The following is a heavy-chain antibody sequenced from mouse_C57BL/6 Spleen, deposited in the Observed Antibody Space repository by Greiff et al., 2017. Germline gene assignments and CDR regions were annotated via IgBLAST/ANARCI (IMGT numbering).Heavy chain of an antibody. Sequence: EVKLVESGGGLVKPGGSLKLSCAASGFTFSDYGMHWVRQAPEKGLEWVAYISSGSSTNYYADTVKGRFTISGDNAKNTLFLQMTSLSSEDTAMYYCARTLYSDYAMDYWGQGTSVTVSS. CDR3: ARTLYSDYAMDY. J-gene: IGHJ4*01. CDR2: ISSGSSTN. V-gene: IGHV5-17*01. D-gene: IGHD2-1*01. CDR1: GFTFSDYG.